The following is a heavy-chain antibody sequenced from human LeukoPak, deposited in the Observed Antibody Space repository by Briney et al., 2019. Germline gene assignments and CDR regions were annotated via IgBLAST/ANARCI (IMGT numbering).Heavy chain of an antibody. V-gene: IGHV3-7*01. D-gene: IGHD1-1*01. CDR3: ARGISLWNGDS. CDR2: IKPDGSDK. CDR1: GFTFCTEW. Sequence: PGGSLRLSCAVSGFTFCTEWMTWVRQAPGKGLEWVANIKPDGSDKYYVDSVKGRFTIYRDNAKNSLYLQMNTLRAEDTAVYYCARGISLWNGDSWGQGTLVSVSS. J-gene: IGHJ4*02.